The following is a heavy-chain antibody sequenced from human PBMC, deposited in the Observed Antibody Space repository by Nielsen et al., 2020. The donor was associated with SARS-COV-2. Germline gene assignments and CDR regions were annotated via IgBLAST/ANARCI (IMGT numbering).Heavy chain of an antibody. J-gene: IGHJ4*02. CDR2: IGTAGDT. Sequence: GESLKISCAASGFTFSSYAMHWVRQATGKGLEWVSAIGTAGDTYYPGSVKGRFTISRENAKNSLYLQMNSLRAGDTAVYYCARGGGYDLFVDYWGQGTLVTVSS. D-gene: IGHD5-12*01. CDR3: ARGGGYDLFVDY. CDR1: GFTFSSYA. V-gene: IGHV3-13*04.